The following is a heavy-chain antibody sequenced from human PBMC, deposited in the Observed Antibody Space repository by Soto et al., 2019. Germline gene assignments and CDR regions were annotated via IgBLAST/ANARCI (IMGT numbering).Heavy chain of an antibody. CDR1: GYSFTSYW. CDR2: IDPSDSYT. J-gene: IGHJ6*02. Sequence: PGESLKISCKGSGYSFTSYWISWVRQMPGKGLEWMGRIDPSDSYTNYSPSFQGHVTISADKSISTAYLQWSSLKASDTAMYYCASNYDFWSGYWDYYYGMDVWGQGTTVTVSS. D-gene: IGHD3-3*01. V-gene: IGHV5-10-1*01. CDR3: ASNYDFWSGYWDYYYGMDV.